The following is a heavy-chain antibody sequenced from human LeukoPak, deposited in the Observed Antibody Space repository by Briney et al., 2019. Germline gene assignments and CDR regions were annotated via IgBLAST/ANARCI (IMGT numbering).Heavy chain of an antibody. CDR3: AKDRTVVVPGLDY. CDR1: GFTFSSYV. D-gene: IGHD2-2*01. V-gene: IGHV3-30*02. Sequence: PGGSLRLSCAASGFTFSSYVMHWVRQAPGKGLEWVAFIRYDGSNKYYADSVKGRFTISRDNSKNTLYLQMNSLRAEDTAVYYCAKDRTVVVPGLDYWGQGTLVTVSS. J-gene: IGHJ4*02. CDR2: IRYDGSNK.